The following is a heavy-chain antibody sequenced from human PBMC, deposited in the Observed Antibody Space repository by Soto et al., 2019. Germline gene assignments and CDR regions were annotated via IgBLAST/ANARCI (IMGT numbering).Heavy chain of an antibody. Sequence: EVQLLESGGGVVQPGGSLRLSCVASGFNFKKFAMAWVRQAPGEGLEWVSGISCCGGSTSYADSGKGRFSTARDDSKNTLSLQMNGLRVEDTAKYCCAKADGEQWLIPHLDNWGQGTLVTVS. CDR3: AKADGEQWLIPHLDN. D-gene: IGHD6-19*01. J-gene: IGHJ4*02. CDR2: ISCCGGST. V-gene: IGHV3-23*01. CDR1: GFNFKKFA.